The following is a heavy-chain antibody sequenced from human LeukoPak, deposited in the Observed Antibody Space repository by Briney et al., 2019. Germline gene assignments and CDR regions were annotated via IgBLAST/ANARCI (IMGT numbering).Heavy chain of an antibody. CDR1: GFTFSSYA. Sequence: GGSLRLSCAASGFTFSSYAITWVRQAPGKGLEWVSTISGSYVTTFYADSVKGRFTISRDNSKNTLYLQMNSLRAEDTAVYYCAKDPLGIADYWGQGTLVTVSS. J-gene: IGHJ4*02. CDR3: AKDPLGIADY. CDR2: ISGSYVTT. V-gene: IGHV3-23*01. D-gene: IGHD6-13*01.